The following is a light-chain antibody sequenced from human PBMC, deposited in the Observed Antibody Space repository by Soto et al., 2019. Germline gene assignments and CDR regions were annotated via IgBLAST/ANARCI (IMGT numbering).Light chain of an antibody. V-gene: IGKV1-39*01. J-gene: IGKJ2*01. CDR2: AAS. CDR1: QSISSY. CDR3: QQSYTNPYI. Sequence: DIQMTQSPSSLSASVGDRVTITRRASQSISSYLNWYQQKLGKAPKLLIYAASSLQSGVSSSFSGSGSGTDFTLTISSLQPEDFAIYYCQQSYTNPYIFGQGTKLEIK.